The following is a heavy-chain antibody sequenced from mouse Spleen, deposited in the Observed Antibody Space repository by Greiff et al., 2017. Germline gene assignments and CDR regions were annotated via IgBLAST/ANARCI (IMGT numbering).Heavy chain of an antibody. D-gene: IGHD4-1*01. CDR1: GYAFSSSW. Sequence: VQLQQSGPELVKPGASVKISCKASGYAFSSSWMNWVKQRPGKGLEWIGRIYPEDGDSNYNGKFQGKATLTADKSSNTAYMQFSSLTSEDSAVYFCVRSNWDGGYYFDYWGQGTTLTVSS. CDR2: IYPEDGDS. J-gene: IGHJ2*01. V-gene: IGHV1-82*01. CDR3: VRSNWDGGYYFDY.